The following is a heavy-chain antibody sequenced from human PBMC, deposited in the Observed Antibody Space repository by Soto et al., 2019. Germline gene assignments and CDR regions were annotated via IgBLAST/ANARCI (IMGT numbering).Heavy chain of an antibody. J-gene: IGHJ5*02. D-gene: IGHD2-2*02. V-gene: IGHV4-38-2*01. CDR2: IYHSGST. CDR3: ARAVGYSSSNSCYTGWFDT. Sequence: PSETLSLTCAVSGYSISSGYYWGWIRQPPGKGLEWIGSIYHSGSTYYNPSLKSRVTISVDTSKNQFSLKLSSVTAADTAVYYCARAVGYSSSNSCYTGWFDTWGQGTLVTVSS. CDR1: GYSISSGYY.